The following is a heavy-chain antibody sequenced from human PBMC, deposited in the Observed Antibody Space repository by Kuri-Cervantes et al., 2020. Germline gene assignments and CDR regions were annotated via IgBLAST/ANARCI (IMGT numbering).Heavy chain of an antibody. V-gene: IGHV4-34*01. D-gene: IGHD3-22*01. CDR2: INHSGST. J-gene: IGHJ4*02. CDR1: GGSFSGYY. CDR3: ASYDSSGYYQLH. Sequence: SETLSLTCAVYGGSFSGYYWSWIRQPPGKGLEWIGEINHSGSTNYNPSLKSRVTISVDTSKNQFSLKLSSVTAADTAEYYCASYDSSGYYQLHWGQGTLVTVSS.